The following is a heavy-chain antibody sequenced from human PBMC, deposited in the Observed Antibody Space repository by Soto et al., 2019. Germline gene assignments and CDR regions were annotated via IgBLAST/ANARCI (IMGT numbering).Heavy chain of an antibody. CDR1: GYTFTSYD. D-gene: IGHD3-22*01. CDR2: MNPNSGNT. V-gene: IGHV1-8*01. J-gene: IGHJ4*02. Sequence: QVQLVQSGAEVKKPGASVKVSCKASGYTFTSYDINWVRQATGQGLEWMGWMNPNSGNTGYAQKFQGSVTMTTNTATSAAYIELRSLGPEAPAVCYCARAHYYVSRGYYPNFDSWGRATLVTVSS. CDR3: ARAHYYVSRGYYPNFDS.